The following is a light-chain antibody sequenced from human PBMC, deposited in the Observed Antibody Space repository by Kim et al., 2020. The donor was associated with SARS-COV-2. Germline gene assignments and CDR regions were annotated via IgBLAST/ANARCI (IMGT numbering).Light chain of an antibody. CDR2: DVS. CDR1: SSDVGGFNY. V-gene: IGLV2-11*01. Sequence: GQSVTIPCTGTSSDVGGFNYVSWYQHHPGKAPKVMIYDVSKWPSGVPDRFSGSKSGNTASLTISGLQAEDEADYYCCSYAGSNTWVFGGGTQLTVL. CDR3: CSYAGSNTWV. J-gene: IGLJ3*02.